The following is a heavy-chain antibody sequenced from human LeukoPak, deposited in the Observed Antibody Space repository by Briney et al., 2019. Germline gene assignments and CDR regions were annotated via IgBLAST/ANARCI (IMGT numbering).Heavy chain of an antibody. CDR1: GGSISSGGYY. Sequence: SETLSLTCTVSGGSISSGGYYWSWIRQHPGKGLEWIGYIYYSGSTYYNPSLKSRVTISVDTSKNQFSLKLSSVTAADTAVYYCARTMVRGVIVDYWGQGTLVTVSS. CDR3: ARTMVRGVIVDY. D-gene: IGHD3-10*01. J-gene: IGHJ4*02. V-gene: IGHV4-31*03. CDR2: IYYSGST.